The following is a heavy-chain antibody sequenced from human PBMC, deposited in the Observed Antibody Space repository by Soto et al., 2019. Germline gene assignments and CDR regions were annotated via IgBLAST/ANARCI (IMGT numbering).Heavy chain of an antibody. CDR2: IDWDNDK. D-gene: IGHD5-12*01. CDR3: ARTWTGSRPIDY. V-gene: IGHV2-70*17. CDR1: GFSLSTSGRC. J-gene: IGHJ4*02. Sequence: SGPTLVNPTQTLTLTCTFAGFSLSTSGRCVSWSRQPPGKALEWLAHIDWDNDKFYSTSLKTRLTISKDTSKNHVVLTMTNMDPVDTATYYCARTWTGSRPIDYWGQGTLVTVSS.